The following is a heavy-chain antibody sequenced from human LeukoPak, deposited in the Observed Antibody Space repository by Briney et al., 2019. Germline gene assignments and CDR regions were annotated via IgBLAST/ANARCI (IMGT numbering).Heavy chain of an antibody. V-gene: IGHV1-2*02. D-gene: IGHD3-9*01. Sequence: GASVKVSCKASGYTFTGYYMHWVRQAPGQGLEWMGWINPNGGGTNYAQKFQGRVTMTRDTSISTAYMELSRLRSDDTAVYYCARDLYDILTGYYSLLFDYWGQGTLVTVSS. J-gene: IGHJ4*02. CDR3: ARDLYDILTGYYSLLFDY. CDR1: GYTFTGYY. CDR2: INPNGGGT.